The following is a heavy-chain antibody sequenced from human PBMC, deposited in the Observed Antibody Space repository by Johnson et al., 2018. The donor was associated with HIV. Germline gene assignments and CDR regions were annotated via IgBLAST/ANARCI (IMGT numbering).Heavy chain of an antibody. Sequence: VQLVESGGGVVQPGRSLRLSCAASGFTFSSYGMHWVRQAPGKGLEWVAAISYDGSNKYYADSVKGRFTISRDNSKNTLYLQMNSLRAEDTAVYYCAKEPRPAFDIWGQGTMVTVSS. CDR3: AKEPRPAFDI. CDR1: GFTFSSYG. CDR2: ISYDGSNK. J-gene: IGHJ3*02. V-gene: IGHV3-30*18.